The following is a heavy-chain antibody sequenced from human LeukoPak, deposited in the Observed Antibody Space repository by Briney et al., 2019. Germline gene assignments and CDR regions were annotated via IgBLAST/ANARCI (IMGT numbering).Heavy chain of an antibody. CDR3: ARGRVAATGGIDY. D-gene: IGHD2-15*01. CDR2: ISWDGGST. Sequence: GGSLRLSCAASGFTFDDYTMHWVRQAPGKGLEWVSLISWDGGSTYYADSVKGRFTISRDNSKNSLYLQMNSLRAEDTAVYYCARGRVAATGGIDYWGQGTLVIVSS. V-gene: IGHV3-43*01. J-gene: IGHJ4*02. CDR1: GFTFDDYT.